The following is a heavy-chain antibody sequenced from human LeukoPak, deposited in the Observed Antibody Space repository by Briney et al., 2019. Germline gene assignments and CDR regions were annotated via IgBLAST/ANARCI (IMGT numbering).Heavy chain of an antibody. CDR1: GGSLSSSSYY. J-gene: IGHJ3*02. CDR2: INHSGST. D-gene: IGHD4-17*01. CDR3: ARGTDYGDSPGAFDI. V-gene: IGHV4-39*07. Sequence: PSETLSLTCTVSGGSLSSSSYYWGWIRQPPGKGLEWIGEINHSGSTNYNPSLKSRVTISVDTSKNQFSLKLSSVTAADTAVYYCARGTDYGDSPGAFDIWGQGTMVTVSS.